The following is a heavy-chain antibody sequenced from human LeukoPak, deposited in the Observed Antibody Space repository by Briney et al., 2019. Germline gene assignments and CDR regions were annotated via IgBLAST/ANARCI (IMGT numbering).Heavy chain of an antibody. V-gene: IGHV4-59*08. Sequence: PSETLSLTCTVSGGSISSYYWSWIRQPPGKGLEWIGYIYYSGSTNYNPSLKSRVTISVDTSKNQFSLKLSSMTAADTAVYYCASSSVVAASPFDYWGQGTLVTVSS. CDR3: ASSSVVAASPFDY. J-gene: IGHJ4*02. CDR1: GGSISSYY. CDR2: IYYSGST. D-gene: IGHD2-15*01.